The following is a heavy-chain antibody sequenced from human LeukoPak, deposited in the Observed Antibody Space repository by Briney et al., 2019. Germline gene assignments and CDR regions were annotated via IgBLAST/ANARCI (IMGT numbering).Heavy chain of an antibody. D-gene: IGHD2-21*01. Sequence: GGSLRLSCAASGFTFSSYSMNWVRQAPGKGLEWVANIKQDGSEKDYVDSVKGRFTISRDTAKNSLYLQMNSLRAEDTAVYYCARIKSQGVVVPLLRSTYHFDYWGQGTLVTVSS. CDR1: GFTFSSYS. J-gene: IGHJ4*02. CDR2: IKQDGSEK. CDR3: ARIKSQGVVVPLLRSTYHFDY. V-gene: IGHV3-7*01.